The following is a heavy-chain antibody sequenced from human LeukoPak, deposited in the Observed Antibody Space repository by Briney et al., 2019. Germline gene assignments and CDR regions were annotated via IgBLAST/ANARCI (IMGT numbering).Heavy chain of an antibody. Sequence: ASVKVSCKASGDTFTTYAMNWVRQAPGQGLEWMGWINPNSGGTNYAQKFQGRVTMTRDTSISTAYMELSRLRSDDTAVYYCARDGDYPDYWGQGTLVTVSS. D-gene: IGHD3-16*01. CDR1: GDTFTTYA. J-gene: IGHJ4*02. CDR2: INPNSGGT. V-gene: IGHV1-2*02. CDR3: ARDGDYPDY.